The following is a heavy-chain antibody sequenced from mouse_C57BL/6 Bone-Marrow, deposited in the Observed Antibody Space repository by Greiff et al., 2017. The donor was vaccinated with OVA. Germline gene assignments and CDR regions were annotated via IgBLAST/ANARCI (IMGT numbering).Heavy chain of an antibody. J-gene: IGHJ3*01. CDR2: IDPSDSYT. CDR1: GYTFTSYW. V-gene: IGHV1-59*01. CDR3: ATLDYDLAWFAY. Sequence: QVQLQQPGAELVRPGTSVKLSCKASGYTFTSYWMHWVKQRPGQGLEWIGVIDPSDSYTNYNQKFKGKATLTVDTSSSTAYMQLSSLTSEDSAVYYCATLDYDLAWFAYWGQGTLVTVSA. D-gene: IGHD2-4*01.